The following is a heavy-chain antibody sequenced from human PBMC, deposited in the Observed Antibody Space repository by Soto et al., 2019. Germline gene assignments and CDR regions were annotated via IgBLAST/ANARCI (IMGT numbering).Heavy chain of an antibody. J-gene: IGHJ6*02. CDR2: VHHSWGS. Sequence: QVQLQESGPGLVKPSETLSLSCTVSGGSISSYYWSWIRQPPGKGMEWIGYVHHSWGSTYNPSLRSXVTXSLDTSKSQFSLKLTSVTATDTAVYYCARQVFGPLHGLVDVWGQGTTVTVSS. D-gene: IGHD3-10*02. CDR3: ARQVFGPLHGLVDV. V-gene: IGHV4-59*08. CDR1: GGSISSYY.